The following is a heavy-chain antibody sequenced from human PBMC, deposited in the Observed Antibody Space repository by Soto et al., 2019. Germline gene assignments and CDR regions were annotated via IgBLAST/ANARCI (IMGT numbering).Heavy chain of an antibody. CDR2: IHYTGST. V-gene: IGHV4-59*01. J-gene: IGHJ4*02. D-gene: IGHD6-19*01. Sequence: SETLSLTCTVSGDSITGFYWNCIRQPPGKGLEWIGYIHYTGSTGQNPSLKSRATISVDTSKKQFSLKLTSVNAADTAVYYCARGRPVTGSFFFDYWGQGALVTVS. CDR1: GDSITGFY. CDR3: ARGRPVTGSFFFDY.